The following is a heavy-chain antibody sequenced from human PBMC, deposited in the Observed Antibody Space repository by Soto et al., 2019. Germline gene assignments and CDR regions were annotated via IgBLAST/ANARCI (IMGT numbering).Heavy chain of an antibody. D-gene: IGHD6-25*01. CDR2: MYYSGST. CDR1: GGSISSSDFY. CDR3: AVVDSTGNWFDP. V-gene: IGHV4-39*01. J-gene: IGHJ5*02. Sequence: PSETLSLTCTVSGGSISSSDFYWGWLRQTPGKGLEFIGSMYYSGSTYYNPSLKSRLTTSVDTSKNQFTLKLISVTAADTAVYYCAVVDSTGNWFDPWGEGALVTVSS.